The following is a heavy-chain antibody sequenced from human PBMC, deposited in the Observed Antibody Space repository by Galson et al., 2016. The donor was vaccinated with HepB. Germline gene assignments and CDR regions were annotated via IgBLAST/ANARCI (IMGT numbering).Heavy chain of an antibody. CDR3: VKDSQRPGIASWDAFDI. CDR2: ISSNGGST. D-gene: IGHD6-13*01. V-gene: IGHV3-64D*06. Sequence: SLRLSCAASGFTFSSYAMHWVRQAPGKGLEYVSAISSNGGSTYYADSVKGRFTISRDNSKNTLYLQMSSLRAEDTAVYYCVKDSQRPGIASWDAFDIWGQGTMVTVSS. CDR1: GFTFSSYA. J-gene: IGHJ3*02.